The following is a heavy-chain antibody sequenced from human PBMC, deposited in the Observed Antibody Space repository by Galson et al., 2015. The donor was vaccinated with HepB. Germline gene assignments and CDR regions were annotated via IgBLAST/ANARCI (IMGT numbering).Heavy chain of an antibody. V-gene: IGHV3-30-3*01. J-gene: IGHJ4*02. CDR1: GFTFSSYA. Sequence: SLRLSCAASGFTFSSYAMHWVRQAPGKGLEWVVVISYDGSNKYYADSVKGRFTISRDNSKNTLYLQMSSPRAEDTAVYYCARGINPVVAARLDYWGQGTLVTVSS. D-gene: IGHD2-15*01. CDR2: ISYDGSNK. CDR3: ARGINPVVAARLDY.